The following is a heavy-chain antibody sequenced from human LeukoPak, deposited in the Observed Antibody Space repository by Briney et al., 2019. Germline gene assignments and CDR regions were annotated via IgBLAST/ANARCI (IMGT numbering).Heavy chain of an antibody. Sequence: GGSLRLSCAASGFTFSSYAMSWVRQAPGKGLEWVSVISGSSTITYYADSVKGRFTISRDNSKNTLFLQMNSLRAEDTVVYYCASRDPCSGASCYGLGYWGQGTLVTVSS. CDR2: ISGSSTIT. J-gene: IGHJ4*02. V-gene: IGHV3-23*01. CDR1: GFTFSSYA. CDR3: ASRDPCSGASCYGLGY. D-gene: IGHD2-15*01.